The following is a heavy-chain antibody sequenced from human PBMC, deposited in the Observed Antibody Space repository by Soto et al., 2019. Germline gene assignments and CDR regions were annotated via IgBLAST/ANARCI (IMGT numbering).Heavy chain of an antibody. CDR3: GSDLNPRQEMLYALLGY. D-gene: IGHD2-8*01. Sequence: EVQLVESGGGLVQPGGALRLSCAASGFTFSSYSMNWVRQAPGKGLEWVSYISGSSSMIYYADSVKGRFTISRDNARNTLYLQMNSLRAEGTAVYYCGSDLNPRQEMLYALLGYWGQGTLVTVSS. V-gene: IGHV3-48*01. J-gene: IGHJ4*02. CDR2: ISGSSSMI. CDR1: GFTFSSYS.